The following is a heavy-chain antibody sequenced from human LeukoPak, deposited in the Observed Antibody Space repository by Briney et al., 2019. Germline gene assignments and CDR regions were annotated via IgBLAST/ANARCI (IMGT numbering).Heavy chain of an antibody. Sequence: SETLSLTCTVSGYSISSGYYWGWIRQPPGKGLEWIGYIYYSGSTNYNPSLKSRVTISVDTSKNQFSLKLSSVTPADTAVYYCARFWVRYYEGGVRGFDPWAKETLVTVSS. V-gene: IGHV4-61*01. CDR3: ARFWVRYYEGGVRGFDP. CDR2: IYYSGST. J-gene: IGHJ5*02. D-gene: IGHD3-10*01. CDR1: GYSISSGYY.